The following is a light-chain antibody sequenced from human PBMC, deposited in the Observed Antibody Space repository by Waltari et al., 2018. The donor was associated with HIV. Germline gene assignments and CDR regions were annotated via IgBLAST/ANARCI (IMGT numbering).Light chain of an antibody. Sequence: QSVLTQPPSVSAAPGQKVTISCSGSSSNIGNNFVSWYQQFPGTAPKLLIYDNSKRSSGTPDRFSGSKSGTSATLGITGLQTGDEADYYCGSWDSSLSSAVFGGGTKLTVL. V-gene: IGLV1-51*01. J-gene: IGLJ2*01. CDR3: GSWDSSLSSAV. CDR2: DNS. CDR1: SSNIGNNF.